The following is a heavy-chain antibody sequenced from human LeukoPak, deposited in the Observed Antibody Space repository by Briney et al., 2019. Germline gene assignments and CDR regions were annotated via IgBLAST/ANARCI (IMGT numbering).Heavy chain of an antibody. CDR2: IYYSGST. CDR3: ARQRAVPGPYYYYMDV. D-gene: IGHD6-19*01. V-gene: IGHV4-59*08. J-gene: IGHJ6*03. Sequence: SETLSLTCTVSGGSISSYYWSWIRQPPGKGLEWIGYIYYSGSTNYNPSLKSRVTISVDTSKNQFSLKLSSVTAADTAVYYCARQRAVPGPYYYYMDVWGKGTTVTVSS. CDR1: GGSISSYY.